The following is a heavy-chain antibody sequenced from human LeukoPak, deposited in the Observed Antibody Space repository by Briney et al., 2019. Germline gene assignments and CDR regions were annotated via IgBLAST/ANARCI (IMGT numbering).Heavy chain of an antibody. J-gene: IGHJ4*02. CDR1: GYTFTSSA. V-gene: IGHV1-3*01. Sequence: ASVKVSCKASGYTFTSSALNWVRQAPGQRLEWMGWINAGNGNTKYSQKFQGRVTITRDTSASTAYMELSSLRSEDTAVYYCAASGGDSFDQWGQGTLVTVSS. D-gene: IGHD3-22*01. CDR2: INAGNGNT. CDR3: AASGGDSFDQ.